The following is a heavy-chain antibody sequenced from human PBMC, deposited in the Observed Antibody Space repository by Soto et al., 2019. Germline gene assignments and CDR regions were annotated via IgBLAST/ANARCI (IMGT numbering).Heavy chain of an antibody. CDR3: ARDAGHLGELSLYQGIARAGYFDY. Sequence: QVQLVQSGAEVKKPGASVKVSCKASGYTFTSYGISWVRQAPGQGLEWMGWISAYNGNTNYAQKLQGRVTMTTDASTSTAYMELRSLRSDDTAVYYCARDAGHLGELSLYQGIARAGYFDYWGQGTLVTVSS. D-gene: IGHD3-16*02. V-gene: IGHV1-18*01. CDR1: GYTFTSYG. CDR2: ISAYNGNT. J-gene: IGHJ4*02.